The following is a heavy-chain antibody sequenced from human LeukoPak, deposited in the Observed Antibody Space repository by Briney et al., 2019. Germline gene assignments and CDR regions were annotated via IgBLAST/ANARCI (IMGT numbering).Heavy chain of an antibody. CDR2: ISGSGGST. CDR1: GFTFSTYA. J-gene: IGHJ4*02. D-gene: IGHD3-22*01. Sequence: PGGSLRLSCAASGFTFSTYAMSWVRQAPGKGLEWVSAISGSGGSTYYADSVKGRFTISRDNSKNTLYLQMNSLRAEDTAVYYCAKSLVVITYFDYWGQGTLVTVSS. CDR3: AKSLVVITYFDY. V-gene: IGHV3-23*01.